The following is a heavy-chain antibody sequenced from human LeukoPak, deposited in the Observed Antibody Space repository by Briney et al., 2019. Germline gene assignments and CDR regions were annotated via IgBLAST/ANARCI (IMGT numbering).Heavy chain of an antibody. CDR2: MNPNSGNT. CDR1: GYTFTSYG. V-gene: IGHV1-8*02. J-gene: IGHJ3*02. CDR3: ARSRGRAFDI. Sequence: ASVKVSCKASGYTFTSYGISWVRQAPGQGLEWMGWMNPNSGNTGYAQKFQGRVTMTRNTSISTAYMELSSLRSEDTAVYYCARSRGRAFDIWGQGTMVTVSS. D-gene: IGHD3-16*01.